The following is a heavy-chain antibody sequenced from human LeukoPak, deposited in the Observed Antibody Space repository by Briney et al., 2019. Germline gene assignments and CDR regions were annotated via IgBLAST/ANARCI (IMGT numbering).Heavy chain of an antibody. V-gene: IGHV1-2*02. CDR3: ARHGGGGGSLFDI. D-gene: IGHD2-15*01. J-gene: IGHJ3*02. CDR1: GYTFTGYY. Sequence: GASVKVSCKASGYTFTGYYMHWVRQAPGQGLEWMGWINPNSGGTNYAQKFQGRVTMTRDTSISTAYMELSRLRSDDTAVYYCARHGGGGGSLFDIWGQGTMVTVSS. CDR2: INPNSGGT.